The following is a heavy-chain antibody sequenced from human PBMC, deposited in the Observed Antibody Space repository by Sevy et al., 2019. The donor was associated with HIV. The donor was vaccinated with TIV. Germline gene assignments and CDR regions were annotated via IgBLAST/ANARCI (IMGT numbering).Heavy chain of an antibody. J-gene: IGHJ4*02. CDR1: GFTVSSNY. CDR3: ATGIAADCHSFDY. CDR2: IYSDDST. V-gene: IGHV3-53*01. D-gene: IGHD6-13*01. Sequence: GGSLRLSCAASGFTVSSNYMSWVRQAPGKGLEWVSVIYSDDSTYYADSVKGRFTISRDNSKNTLYLQMNSLRAEDTAVYYCATGIAADCHSFDYWGQGTLVTVS.